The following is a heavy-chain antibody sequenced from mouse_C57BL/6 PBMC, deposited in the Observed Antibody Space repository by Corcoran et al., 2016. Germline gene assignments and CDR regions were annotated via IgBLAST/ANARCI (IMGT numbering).Heavy chain of an antibody. CDR1: GYTFTDYN. CDR3: ARFYDKSYAMDY. D-gene: IGHD2-12*01. CDR2: INPNNGGT. V-gene: IGHV1-18*01. Sequence: EVQLQQSGPELVKPGASVKIPCKASGYTFTDYNMDWVKQSHGKSLEWIGDINPNNGGTIYNQKFKGKATLTVDKSSSTAYMELRSLTSEDTAVYYCARFYDKSYAMDYWGQGTSVTVSS. J-gene: IGHJ4*01.